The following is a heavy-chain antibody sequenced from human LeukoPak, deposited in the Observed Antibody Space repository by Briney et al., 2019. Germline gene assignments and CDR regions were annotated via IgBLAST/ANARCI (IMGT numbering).Heavy chain of an antibody. CDR3: ARGPSIAARYDAFDI. D-gene: IGHD6-6*01. CDR1: EFTFTSYG. Sequence: GGSLRLSCAASEFTFTSYGLNWVRQAPGKGLEWVSYISSSGNTISYADSVKGRFTISRDNAKNSLYLQVISLRAEDTAVYYCARGPSIAARYDAFDIWGQGTMVTVSS. CDR2: ISSSGNTI. V-gene: IGHV3-48*03. J-gene: IGHJ3*02.